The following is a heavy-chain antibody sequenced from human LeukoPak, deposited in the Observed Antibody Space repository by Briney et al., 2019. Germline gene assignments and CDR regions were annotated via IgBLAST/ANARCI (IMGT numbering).Heavy chain of an antibody. J-gene: IGHJ4*02. CDR2: ISSSGSTI. V-gene: IGHV3-11*01. CDR1: GFTFSDYY. D-gene: IGHD3-3*01. Sequence: GGSLRLSCAASGFTFSDYYMSWIRQAPGKGLEWVSYISSSGSTIYYADSVKGRFTISRDNAKNSLYLQMNSLRAEDTAVYYCARGVDFTPDYDFWSGYYPLFDYWGQGTLVTVSS. CDR3: ARGVDFTPDYDFWSGYYPLFDY.